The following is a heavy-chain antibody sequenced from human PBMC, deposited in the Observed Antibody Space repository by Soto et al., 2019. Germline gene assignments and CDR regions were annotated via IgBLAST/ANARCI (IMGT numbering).Heavy chain of an antibody. Sequence: QDHLVESGGGVVQPGRSLRLSCAASGFTFSSYGMHWVRQAPGKGLEWVAVIWYDGSKKYYADSVKGRFTISRDNSKNTLYLEMNSLGTEDTAIYYCAKDRGALRWSEEHYYFDFWGQGTLLTVSS. CDR2: IWYDGSKK. V-gene: IGHV3-30*18. CDR3: AKDRGALRWSEEHYYFDF. J-gene: IGHJ4*02. D-gene: IGHD2-15*01. CDR1: GFTFSSYG.